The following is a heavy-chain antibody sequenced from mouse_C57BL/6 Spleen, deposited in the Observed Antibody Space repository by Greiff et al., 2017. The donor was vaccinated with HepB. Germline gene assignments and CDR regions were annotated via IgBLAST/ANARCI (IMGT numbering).Heavy chain of an antibody. D-gene: IGHD1-1*01. V-gene: IGHV5-17*01. CDR1: GFTFSDYG. CDR3: ARSGLLDY. CDR2: ISSGSSTI. Sequence: EVKLMESGGGLVKPGGSLKLSCAASGFTFSDYGMHWVRQAPETGLEWVAYISSGSSTIYYADTVKGRFTISRDNAKNTLFLQMTSLRSEDTAMYYCARSGLLDYWGQGTTLTVSS. J-gene: IGHJ2*01.